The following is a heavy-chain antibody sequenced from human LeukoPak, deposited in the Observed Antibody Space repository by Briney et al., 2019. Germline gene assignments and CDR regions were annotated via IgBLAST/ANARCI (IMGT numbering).Heavy chain of an antibody. CDR2: IYASGDF. Sequence: SETLSLTCTVSGGSISPYYWTWIRRSAGRGLEWLGRIYASGDFNYNPFLKTRVTMSVDTSKNQFSLNLNSVTAADTAVYYCARGWAPRGQKSCFDYWGRGTLVTVSS. J-gene: IGHJ4*02. V-gene: IGHV4-4*07. CDR1: GGSISPYY. D-gene: IGHD1-26*01. CDR3: ARGWAPRGQKSCFDY.